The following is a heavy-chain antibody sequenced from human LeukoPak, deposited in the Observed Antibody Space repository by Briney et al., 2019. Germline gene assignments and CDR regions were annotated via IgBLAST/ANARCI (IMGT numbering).Heavy chain of an antibody. CDR3: ARASPAHSGVDY. Sequence: SETLSLTCTVSGGSISSSSYYWGWIRQPPGKGLEWIGSIYYSGSTYYNPSLKSRVTISVDTSKNQFSLKLNSVTAADTAVYYCARASPAHSGVDYWGQGTLVTVSS. V-gene: IGHV4-39*07. D-gene: IGHD1-1*01. CDR2: IYYSGST. J-gene: IGHJ4*02. CDR1: GGSISSSSYY.